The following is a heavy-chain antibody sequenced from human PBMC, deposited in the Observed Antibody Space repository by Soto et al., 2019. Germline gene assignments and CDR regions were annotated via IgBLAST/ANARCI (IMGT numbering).Heavy chain of an antibody. V-gene: IGHV4-30-4*01. D-gene: IGHD3-10*01. CDR1: GHSISSGDYY. Sequence: SETLSLTCTVSGHSISSGDYYWGWIRQPPGKGLEWIGYIFYSGLTYYNPFLKSRVTISVDTSKNQFSLKLSSVTAADTAVYYCARVTIVWCGWNLILGNLLDPWGRGPLCTV. CDR2: IFYSGLT. CDR3: ARVTIVWCGWNLILGNLLDP. J-gene: IGHJ5*02.